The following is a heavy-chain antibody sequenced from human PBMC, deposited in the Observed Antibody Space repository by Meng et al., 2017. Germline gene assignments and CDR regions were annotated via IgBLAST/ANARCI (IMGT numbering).Heavy chain of an antibody. CDR2: TYYRSKWYN. Sequence: SCAISGDSVSSNSAAWNWIRQSPSRGLEWLGRTYYRSKWYNDYAVSVKSRITINPDTSKNQFSPQLNSVTPEDTAVYYCARSALRDYGMDVWGQGTTVTVSS. V-gene: IGHV6-1*01. CDR3: ARSALRDYGMDV. J-gene: IGHJ6*02. CDR1: GDSVSSNSAA.